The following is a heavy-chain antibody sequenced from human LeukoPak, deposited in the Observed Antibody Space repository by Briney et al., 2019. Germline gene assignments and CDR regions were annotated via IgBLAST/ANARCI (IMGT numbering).Heavy chain of an antibody. V-gene: IGHV3-64*01. CDR3: ARGYYDSSGFLLY. CDR2: ISSNGGST. CDR1: GFTFSSYA. D-gene: IGHD3-22*01. Sequence: GGSLRLSCAASGFTFSSYAMHWVRQAPGKGLEYVSAISSNGGSTYYANSVKGRFTISRDNSKNTLYLQMGSLRAEDMAVYYCARGYYDSSGFLLYWGQGTLVTVSS. J-gene: IGHJ4*02.